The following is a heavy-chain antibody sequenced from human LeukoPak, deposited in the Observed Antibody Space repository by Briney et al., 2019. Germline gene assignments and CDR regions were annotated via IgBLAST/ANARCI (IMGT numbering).Heavy chain of an antibody. V-gene: IGHV1-8*01. J-gene: IGHJ5*02. CDR2: MNPNSGNT. D-gene: IGHD5-24*01. CDR1: GYIFSNYD. Sequence: GASVKVSCTASGYIFSNYDINWARQATGQGLEWMGWMNPNSGNTGYAQKFQGRVTMTRDTSISTAYMEVSSLRSEDTAVYYRARSKGSLEGNWFDPWGQGTLVTVSS. CDR3: ARSKGSLEGNWFDP.